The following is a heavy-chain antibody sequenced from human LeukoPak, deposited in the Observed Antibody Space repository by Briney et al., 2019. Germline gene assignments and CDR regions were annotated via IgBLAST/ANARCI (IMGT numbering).Heavy chain of an antibody. J-gene: IGHJ4*02. V-gene: IGHV3-30*18. CDR3: AKGPLRGAAAAIDY. CDR1: GFTFNNYG. D-gene: IGHD2-2*01. CDR2: ISYDGRNK. Sequence: GGSLRLSCAASGFTFNNYGMHWVRQAPGKGLEWVAVISYDGRNKHYPDSVKGRFTISRDISTDTLWLQMDSLRTEDTAVYYCAKGPLRGAAAAIDYWGQGTLVTVSS.